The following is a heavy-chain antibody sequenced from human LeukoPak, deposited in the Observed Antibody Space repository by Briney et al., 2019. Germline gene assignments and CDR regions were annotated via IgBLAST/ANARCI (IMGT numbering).Heavy chain of an antibody. D-gene: IGHD2-2*01. CDR3: ARTRYCSSSSCHYDFDY. CDR1: GFTFSSYE. CDR2: INSDGIST. J-gene: IGHJ4*02. V-gene: IGHV3-74*01. Sequence: GGSLRLSCAASGFTFSSYEMNWVRQAPGKGLVWVSRINSDGISTNYADSVKGRFTISRDNAKNTLYLQMNSLRAEDTAVYYCARTRYCSSSSCHYDFDYWGQGTLVSVSS.